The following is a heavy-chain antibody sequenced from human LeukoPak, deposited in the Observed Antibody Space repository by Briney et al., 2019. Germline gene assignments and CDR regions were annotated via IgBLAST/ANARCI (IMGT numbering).Heavy chain of an antibody. V-gene: IGHV3-23*01. J-gene: IGHJ3*02. Sequence: GGSLRLSCAASGFTFSSYAMSWVRQASGKGLEWVSSISGSGGSIYYADSVKGRFTISRDNSKYTVYLQMNSLRAEDTAAYYCAEDLGSSWYLRAFDIWGQGTMVTVSS. CDR2: ISGSGGSI. CDR3: AEDLGSSWYLRAFDI. CDR1: GFTFSSYA. D-gene: IGHD6-13*01.